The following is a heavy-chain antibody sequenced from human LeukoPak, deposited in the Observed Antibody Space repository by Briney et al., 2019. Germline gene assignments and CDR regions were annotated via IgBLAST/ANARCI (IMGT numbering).Heavy chain of an antibody. J-gene: IGHJ4*02. Sequence: PGGSLRLSCAASGFTFSSYGMHWVRQAPGKGLEWVAVISYDGSNKYYADSVKGRFTISRDNSKNTLYLQMNSLRAEDTAVYYCARGSPYYGSGSYYKDYWGQGTLVTVSS. CDR2: ISYDGSNK. D-gene: IGHD3-10*01. CDR3: ARGSPYYGSGSYYKDY. CDR1: GFTFSSYG. V-gene: IGHV3-30*03.